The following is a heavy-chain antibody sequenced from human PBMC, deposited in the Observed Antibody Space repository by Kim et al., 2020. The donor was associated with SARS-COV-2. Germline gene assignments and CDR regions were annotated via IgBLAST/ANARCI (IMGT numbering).Heavy chain of an antibody. D-gene: IGHD2-2*01. CDR3: GREGYCSSTSCLFSEPDYYGMDV. V-gene: IGHV1-3*01. J-gene: IGHJ6*02. Sequence: ASVKVSCKASGYTFTSYAMHWVRQAPGQRLEWMGWINAGNGNTKYSQKFQGRVTITRDTSASTAYMELSSLRSEDTAVYYCGREGYCSSTSCLFSEPDYYGMDVWGQGTTVTVSS. CDR2: INAGNGNT. CDR1: GYTFTSYA.